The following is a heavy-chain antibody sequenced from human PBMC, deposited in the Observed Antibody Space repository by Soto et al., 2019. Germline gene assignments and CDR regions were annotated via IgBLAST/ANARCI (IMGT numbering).Heavy chain of an antibody. V-gene: IGHV3-23*01. CDR2: ISGSGGST. Sequence: GESLKISCAASGFTFSSYARSWVRQAPGKGLEWVSAISGSGGSTYYADSVKGRFTISRDNSKNTLYLPMNSLRAEDTAVYYCAKHRSSGYYDPHDYWGQGTLVTVSS. CDR3: AKHRSSGYYDPHDY. J-gene: IGHJ4*02. CDR1: GFTFSSYA. D-gene: IGHD3-22*01.